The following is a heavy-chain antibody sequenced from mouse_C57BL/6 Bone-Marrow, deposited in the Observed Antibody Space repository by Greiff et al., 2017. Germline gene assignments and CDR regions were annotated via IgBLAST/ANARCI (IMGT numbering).Heavy chain of an antibody. V-gene: IGHV1-20*01. CDR3: ATDYYGSSDFDY. J-gene: IGHJ2*01. D-gene: IGHD1-1*01. CDR1: GYSFTGYF. CDR2: INPYNGDT. Sequence: VQLQQSGPELVKPGDSVKISCKASGYSFTGYFMNWVMQSHGKSLEWIGRINPYNGDTFYNQKFKGKATLTVDKSSSTAHMELRSLTSEDSAVYYCATDYYGSSDFDYWGQGTTLTVSS.